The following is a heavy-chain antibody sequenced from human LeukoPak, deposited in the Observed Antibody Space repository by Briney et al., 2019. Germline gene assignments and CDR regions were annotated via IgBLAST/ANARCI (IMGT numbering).Heavy chain of an antibody. J-gene: IGHJ4*02. V-gene: IGHV3-74*01. CDR1: GFTFTSYW. D-gene: IGHD1-26*01. CDR2: INNDGSST. CDR3: VRGEAHDS. Sequence: GGSLRLSCTASGFTFTSYWMQWVRQAPGKGLVWVSCINNDGSSTNYADSVKGRFTISRDNAKNTVYLQMDSLRTEDTAVYCCVRGEAHDSWGQGTLITVSS.